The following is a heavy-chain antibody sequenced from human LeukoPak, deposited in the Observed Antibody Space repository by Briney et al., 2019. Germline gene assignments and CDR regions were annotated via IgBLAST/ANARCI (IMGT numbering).Heavy chain of an antibody. CDR2: ISSSGANA. J-gene: IGHJ4*02. CDR3: AKDLGSSGTASYFDY. V-gene: IGHV3-23*01. Sequence: GGSLRLSCAASGFTFRDAAMTWVRQAPGKGLEWVSLISSSGANAYYADSVKGRFTISRDNSKNTLYLQMNNLRAEDTAVYYCAKDLGSSGTASYFDYWGQGTLVTVSS. D-gene: IGHD6-19*01. CDR1: GFTFRDAA.